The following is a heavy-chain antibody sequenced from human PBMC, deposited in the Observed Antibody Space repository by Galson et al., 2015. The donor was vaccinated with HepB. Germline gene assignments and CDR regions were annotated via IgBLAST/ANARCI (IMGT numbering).Heavy chain of an antibody. Sequence: SVKVSCKASGYTFTSYAMHWVRQAPGQRLEWMGWINAGNGNTKYSQKFQGRVTITRDTSASTAYMELSSLRSEDTAVYYCARTRRMPYGSGSYSLFDPWGQGTLVTVSS. CDR1: GYTFTSYA. J-gene: IGHJ5*02. V-gene: IGHV1-3*01. CDR2: INAGNGNT. CDR3: ARTRRMPYGSGSYSLFDP. D-gene: IGHD3-10*01.